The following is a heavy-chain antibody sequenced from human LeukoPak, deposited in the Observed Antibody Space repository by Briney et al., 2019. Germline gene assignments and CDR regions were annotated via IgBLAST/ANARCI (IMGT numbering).Heavy chain of an antibody. D-gene: IGHD6-13*01. CDR2: ISSSSSYI. CDR3: AKDLYSSSWPLYYYGMDV. J-gene: IGHJ6*02. V-gene: IGHV3-21*04. CDR1: GFTFSSYS. Sequence: PGGSLRLSCAASGFTFSSYSMNWVRQAPGKGLEWVSSISSSSSYIYYADSVKGRFTISRDNSKNTLYLQMNSLRAEDTAVYYCAKDLYSSSWPLYYYGMDVWGQGTTVTVSS.